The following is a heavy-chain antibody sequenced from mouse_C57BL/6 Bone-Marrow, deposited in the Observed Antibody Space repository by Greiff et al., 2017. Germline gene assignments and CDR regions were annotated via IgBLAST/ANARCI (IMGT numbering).Heavy chain of an antibody. J-gene: IGHJ2*01. CDR2: IDPETGGT. Sequence: QVQLQQSGAELVRPGASVTLSCKASGYTFTDYEMHWVKQTPVHGLEWIGAIDPETGGTAYNQKFKGKDILTADKSSSTAYMELRSLTSEDSAVYYCTRYDYWGQGTTLTVSS. CDR3: TRYDY. V-gene: IGHV1-15*01. CDR1: GYTFTDYE.